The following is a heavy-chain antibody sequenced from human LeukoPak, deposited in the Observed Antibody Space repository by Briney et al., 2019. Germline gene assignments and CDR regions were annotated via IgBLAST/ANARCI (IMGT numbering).Heavy chain of an antibody. CDR3: ARALLWFGSANWFDP. Sequence: GGSLRLSCAASGFNFRTYTMNWVRQAPGKGLEWVSSIDSTSAYIYYSDSVEGRFTISRDNAKNTLYLQMNSLRAEDTAVYYCARALLWFGSANWFDPWGQGTLVTVSP. CDR2: IDSTSAYI. D-gene: IGHD3-10*01. V-gene: IGHV3-21*01. CDR1: GFNFRTYT. J-gene: IGHJ5*02.